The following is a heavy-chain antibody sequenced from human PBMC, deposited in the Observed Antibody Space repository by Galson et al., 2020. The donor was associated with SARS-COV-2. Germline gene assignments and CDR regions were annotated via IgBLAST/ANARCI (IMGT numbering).Heavy chain of an antibody. CDR3: ARRYVAGLSPYWYLDL. D-gene: IGHD3-16*01. J-gene: IGHJ2*01. CDR1: AGSIPSGGYS. CDR2: VYQSGTT. V-gene: IGHV4-30-2*06. Sequence: SGTLSLTCSVSAGSIPSGGYSWTWIRQSPGKGLEWIGYVYQSGTTHSNPSLTSRLTISMDSSKNQLSLKLTSVTAADTAVDYCARRYVAGLSPYWYLDLWGRGTLVTVSS.